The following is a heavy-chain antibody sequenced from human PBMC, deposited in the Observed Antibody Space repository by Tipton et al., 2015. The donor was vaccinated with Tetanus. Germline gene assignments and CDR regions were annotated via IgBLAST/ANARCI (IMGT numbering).Heavy chain of an antibody. CDR2: IYYSGSA. CDR3: ARDRITGPTGRYYAMDV. D-gene: IGHD1-7*01. V-gene: IGHV4-61*08. J-gene: IGHJ6*01. Sequence: TLSLTCTVSGASFSSGDYYWTWIRQPPGKALEWVAHIYYSGSATYNPSVASRATVSIDMSKNQFSLRLTSATAADTAVYYCARDRITGPTGRYYAMDVWGQGTTVTVSS. CDR1: GASFSSGDYY.